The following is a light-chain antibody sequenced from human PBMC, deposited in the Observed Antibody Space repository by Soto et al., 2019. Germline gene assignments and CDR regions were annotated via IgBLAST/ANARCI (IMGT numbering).Light chain of an antibody. Sequence: QSVLTQPASVSGSPGQSITISCTGTSSYVGGYNYVSWYQQHPGKAPKLMIYDVSDRPSGVSSRFSGSKSGNTASLTISGLQAEDEADYYCSSYTSRSTLVFGGGTKLTVL. CDR3: SSYTSRSTLV. J-gene: IGLJ2*01. CDR2: DVS. V-gene: IGLV2-14*01. CDR1: SSYVGGYNY.